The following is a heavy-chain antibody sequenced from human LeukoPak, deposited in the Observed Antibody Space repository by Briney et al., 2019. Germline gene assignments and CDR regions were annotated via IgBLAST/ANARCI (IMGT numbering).Heavy chain of an antibody. V-gene: IGHV1-18*01. J-gene: IGHJ4*02. D-gene: IGHD3-16*01. CDR2: ISTYNGDT. CDR3: AREGLGELTLDY. CDR1: GYTFTSYG. Sequence: ASVKVSCKASGYTFTSYGISWVRQAPGQGLEWMGWISTYNGDTNYAQKLQGRVTMTTDTSTSTAHMELRSLRSDDTAVYYCAREGLGELTLDYWGQGTLVTVSS.